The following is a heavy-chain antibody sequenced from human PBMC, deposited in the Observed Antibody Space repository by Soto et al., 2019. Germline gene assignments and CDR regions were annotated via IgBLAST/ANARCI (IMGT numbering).Heavy chain of an antibody. Sequence: GGSLRLSCAASGFTFSSYAMSWVRQAPGKGLEWVSAISGSGGSTYYADSVKGRFTISRDNSKNTLYLQMNSLRAEETAVYYCAKGGYSGYDFHYYYYYMDVWGKGTTVTVSS. V-gene: IGHV3-23*01. CDR3: AKGGYSGYDFHYYYYYMDV. D-gene: IGHD5-12*01. J-gene: IGHJ6*03. CDR1: GFTFSSYA. CDR2: ISGSGGST.